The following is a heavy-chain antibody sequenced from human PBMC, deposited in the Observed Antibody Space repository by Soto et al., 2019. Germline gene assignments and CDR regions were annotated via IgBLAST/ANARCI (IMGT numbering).Heavy chain of an antibody. J-gene: IGHJ4*02. Sequence: ASVKVACKGAGYTFIIYGISWVRHAPGQGLEWMGWISSYNGNTNYAQKLQGRVTMTTDTSTTTAYMELRSPRSDDTAVYYCARGLHDSSGYYYFDYWRQGTLVTVSS. CDR3: ARGLHDSSGYYYFDY. CDR2: ISSYNGNT. D-gene: IGHD3-22*01. V-gene: IGHV1-18*01. CDR1: GYTFIIYG.